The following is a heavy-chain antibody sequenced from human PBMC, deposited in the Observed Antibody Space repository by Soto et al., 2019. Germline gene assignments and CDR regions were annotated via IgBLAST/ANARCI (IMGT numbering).Heavy chain of an antibody. D-gene: IGHD2-15*01. CDR1: GFTFISYG. V-gene: IGHV3-30*18. CDR2: MSYDGRDK. Sequence: QVQLVESGGGVVQPGRSLRLSCAASGFTFISYGMHWVRQAPGKGLEWLAVMSYDGRDKYYADSVRGRFTISRDNSKNTVYLQLKSLRVEDTAVYYCAKARSGSWHEGYYFDNWGQGTLVTVSS. CDR3: AKARSGSWHEGYYFDN. J-gene: IGHJ4*02.